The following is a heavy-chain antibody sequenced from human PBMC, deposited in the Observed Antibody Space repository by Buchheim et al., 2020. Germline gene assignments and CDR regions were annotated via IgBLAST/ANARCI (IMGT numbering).Heavy chain of an antibody. CDR1: GDSISSYY. D-gene: IGHD3-3*01. CDR2: IFTSGST. CDR3: ARTREWLARGDYYFDY. V-gene: IGHV4-4*07. J-gene: IGHJ4*02. Sequence: QVQLRESGPALVKPSETLSLTCIVSGDSISSYYWSWIRQPAGKGLEWLGRIFTSGSTDYNPALKSRVTMSVAMSKNQFSLKLTSVTAADTAVYYCARTREWLARGDYYFDYWGQGTL.